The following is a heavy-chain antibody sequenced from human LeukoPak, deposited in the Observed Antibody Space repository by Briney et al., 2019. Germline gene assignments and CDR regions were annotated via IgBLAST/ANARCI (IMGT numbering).Heavy chain of an antibody. CDR1: GFTFSSYG. Sequence: GGSLRLSCAASGFTFSSYGKHWVRQAPGKGLEWVAVISYDGSNKYYADSVKGRFTISRDNSKNTLYLQMNSLRAEDTAVYYCAKFGELFNTLTYYDFWSGYYNGDYWGQGTLVTVSS. D-gene: IGHD3-3*01. CDR3: AKFGELFNTLTYYDFWSGYYNGDY. V-gene: IGHV3-30*18. CDR2: ISYDGSNK. J-gene: IGHJ4*02.